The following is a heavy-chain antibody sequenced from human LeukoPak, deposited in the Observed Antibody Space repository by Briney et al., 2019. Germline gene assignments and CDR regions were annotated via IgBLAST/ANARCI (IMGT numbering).Heavy chain of an antibody. V-gene: IGHV4-59*01. Sequence: SETLSLTCALSGGSISSYYWSWIRQPPGKGLEWIGYIYYSGSTNYNPSLKSRVTISVDTSKNQFSLKLSSVTAADTAVYYCARTQLAYCGGDWYSNYFDYWGQGTLVTVSS. CDR3: ARTQLAYCGGDWYSNYFDY. CDR2: IYYSGST. D-gene: IGHD2-21*02. CDR1: GGSISSYY. J-gene: IGHJ4*02.